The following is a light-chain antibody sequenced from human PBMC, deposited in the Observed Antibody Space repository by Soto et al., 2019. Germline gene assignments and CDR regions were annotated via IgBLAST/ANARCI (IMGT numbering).Light chain of an antibody. CDR2: DAS. CDR1: QSVSRR. V-gene: IGKV1-5*01. Sequence: DIQMTQSPSTLSASVGDRITITCRASQSVSRRLAWFQQKPGKAPKLLIYDASCLGSGVPSRLSGRGSGTEFTHTISSQQPDDCATDYCHYYNSYSLHTFGQGTKLEIK. CDR3: HYYNSYSLHT. J-gene: IGKJ2*01.